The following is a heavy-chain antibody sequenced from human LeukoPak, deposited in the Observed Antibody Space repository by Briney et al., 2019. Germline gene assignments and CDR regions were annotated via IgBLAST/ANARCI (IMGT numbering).Heavy chain of an antibody. CDR1: GFTFSSYS. CDR2: IISSSSTI. V-gene: IGHV3-48*04. D-gene: IGHD2-15*01. Sequence: GGSLRLSCAASGFTFSSYSMNWVRQAPGKGLEWVSYIISSSSTIYYADSVKGRFTISRDNAKNSLYLQMNSLRAEDTAVYYCARGYSRAAFDIWGQGTMVTVSS. CDR3: ARGYSRAAFDI. J-gene: IGHJ3*02.